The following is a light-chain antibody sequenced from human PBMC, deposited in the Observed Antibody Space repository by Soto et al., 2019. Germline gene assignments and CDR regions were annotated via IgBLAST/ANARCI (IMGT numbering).Light chain of an antibody. CDR2: KAS. CDR1: QTISSW. V-gene: IGKV1-5*03. Sequence: DIQMTQSPSTLSGSVGDRATITCRASQTISSWLAWYQQKPGKAPKLLIYKASTLKSGVPSRFSGSGSGTDFTLTISSLQPEDFATYYCQQSYSTSWTFGQGTKGDIK. J-gene: IGKJ1*01. CDR3: QQSYSTSWT.